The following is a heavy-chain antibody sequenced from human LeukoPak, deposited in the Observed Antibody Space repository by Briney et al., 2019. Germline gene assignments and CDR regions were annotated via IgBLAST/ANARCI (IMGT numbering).Heavy chain of an antibody. V-gene: IGHV4-34*01. J-gene: IGHJ4*02. D-gene: IGHD3-10*01. CDR3: ARGSSAVAYYYGSGSYSLFGY. CDR1: GGSFSGYY. CDR2: INHSGST. Sequence: SETLSLTCAVYGGSFSGYYWSWIHQPPGKGLEWIGEINHSGSTNYNPSLKSRVTISVDTSKNQFSLKLSSVTAADTAVYYCARGSSAVAYYYGSGSYSLFGYWGQGTLVTVSS.